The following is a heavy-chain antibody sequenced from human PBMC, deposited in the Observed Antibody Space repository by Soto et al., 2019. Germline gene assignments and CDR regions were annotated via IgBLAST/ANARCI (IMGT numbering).Heavy chain of an antibody. CDR2: IYYSGTT. CDR3: ARGHYYYGMDV. CDR1: GGSVSSGTYS. Sequence: SETLSLTCAVSGGSVSSGTYSWSWVRQPPGKGLEWIGYIYYSGTTYYTPSLKSRLTMSMDRANDHFSLNLTSVTAADTAVYFCARGHYYYGMDVWGQGITVTVSS. V-gene: IGHV4-30-2*01. J-gene: IGHJ6*02.